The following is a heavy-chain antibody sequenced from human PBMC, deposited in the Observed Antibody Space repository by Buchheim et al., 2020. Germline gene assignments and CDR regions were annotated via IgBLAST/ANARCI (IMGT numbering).Heavy chain of an antibody. D-gene: IGHD3-22*01. J-gene: IGHJ4*02. Sequence: QVQLVESGGGLVKPGGSLRLSCAVSGFTFSDYYMSWIRQAPGKGLEWVSYITSSSTYTKYADSVKGRFTLYRDNAKNSMHLQMNSLRAEDTAVYYCARTYYYDISGYYLFDHWGQGTL. CDR2: ITSSSTYT. CDR1: GFTFSDYY. V-gene: IGHV3-11*05. CDR3: ARTYYYDISGYYLFDH.